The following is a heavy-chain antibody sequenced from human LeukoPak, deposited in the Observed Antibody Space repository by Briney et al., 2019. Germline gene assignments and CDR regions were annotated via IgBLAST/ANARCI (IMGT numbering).Heavy chain of an antibody. CDR2: ISGYNDNP. CDR3: ARDDSAD. Sequence: ASVKVSCKASGYTFTNFGISLVRQAPGQGLEWMGWISGYNDNPNYAQKLQGRVTLTTDTSTSTAYMELRSLRYDDTAVYYCARDDSADWGQGTLVTVSS. D-gene: IGHD2-21*01. J-gene: IGHJ4*02. V-gene: IGHV1-18*01. CDR1: GYTFTNFG.